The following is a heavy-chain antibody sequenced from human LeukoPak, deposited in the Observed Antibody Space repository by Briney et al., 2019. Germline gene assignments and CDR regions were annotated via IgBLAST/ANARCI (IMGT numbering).Heavy chain of an antibody. CDR2: ISGSGGST. Sequence: GGSLRLSCAASGFTFSSYAMSWVGQAPGKGLEWVSDISGSGGSTYYADSVKGRFTISTHNSKNTLYLQMNSLRAEDTAVYYCAKSASGNWNYFDYRGQGTLVTVSS. J-gene: IGHJ4*02. V-gene: IGHV3-23*01. D-gene: IGHD1-20*01. CDR3: AKSASGNWNYFDY. CDR1: GFTFSSYA.